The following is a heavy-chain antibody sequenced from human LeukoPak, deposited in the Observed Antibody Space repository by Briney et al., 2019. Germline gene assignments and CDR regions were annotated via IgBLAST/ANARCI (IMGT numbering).Heavy chain of an antibody. Sequence: PGGSLRLSCAASGFTFSSYSMNWVRQAPGKGLEWVSSISSSSSYIYYADSVKGRFTISRDNAKNSLYLQMNSLRAEDTAVYYCARDPKYSSSPGGYWGQGTLVTVSS. CDR2: ISSSSSYI. J-gene: IGHJ4*02. CDR1: GFTFSSYS. CDR3: ARDPKYSSSPGGY. D-gene: IGHD6-6*01. V-gene: IGHV3-21*06.